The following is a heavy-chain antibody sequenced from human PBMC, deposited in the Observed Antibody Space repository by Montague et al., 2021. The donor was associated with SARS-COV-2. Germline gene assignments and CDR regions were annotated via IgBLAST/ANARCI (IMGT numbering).Heavy chain of an antibody. CDR1: GFSLSTSGLC. V-gene: IGHV2-70*11. D-gene: IGHD3-10*01. J-gene: IGHJ4*02. Sequence: PALGKPTQTLTQTCTFSGFSLSTSGLCVSWIRQPPGKALEWLARIDWDDDKYYSTSLKTRLTISKDTSKNQVVLTMTNMDPVDTATYYCARIGYGSGMGFDYWGQGTLVTVSS. CDR3: ARIGYGSGMGFDY. CDR2: IDWDDDK.